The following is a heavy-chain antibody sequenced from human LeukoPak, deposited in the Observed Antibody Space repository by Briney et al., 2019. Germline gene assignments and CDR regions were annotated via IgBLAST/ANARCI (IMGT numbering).Heavy chain of an antibody. V-gene: IGHV4-39*01. CDR2: IYYSGST. J-gene: IGHJ3*02. Sequence: SETLSLTCTVSGGSISSSSYYWGWIRQPPGKGLEWIGRIYYSGSTYYNPSLKSRVTISVDTSKNQFSLKLSSVTAADTAVYYCARWGGTTVTRYHAFDIWGQGTMVTVSS. CDR3: ARWGGTTVTRYHAFDI. D-gene: IGHD4-17*01. CDR1: GGSISSSSYY.